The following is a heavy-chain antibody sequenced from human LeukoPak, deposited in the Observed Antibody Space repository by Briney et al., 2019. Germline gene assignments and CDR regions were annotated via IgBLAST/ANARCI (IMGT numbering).Heavy chain of an antibody. CDR2: ISAYNGNT. D-gene: IGHD2-2*01. CDR3: ARNGVVVVPAAIGDWFDP. V-gene: IGHV1-18*01. J-gene: IGHJ5*02. Sequence: ASVKLSCKASGYTFTSYGISWVRQAPGQGLEGMGWISAYNGNTNYAQKLQGRVTMTTDTSTSTAYMELRSLRSDDTAVYYCARNGVVVVPAAIGDWFDPWGQGTLVTVSS. CDR1: GYTFTSYG.